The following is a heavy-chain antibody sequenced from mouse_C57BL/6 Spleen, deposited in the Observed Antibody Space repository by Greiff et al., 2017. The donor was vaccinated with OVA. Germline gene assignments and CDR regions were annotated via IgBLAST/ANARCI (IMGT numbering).Heavy chain of an antibody. D-gene: IGHD4-1*01. CDR3: ARNCDWYFDV. V-gene: IGHV5-17*01. J-gene: IGHJ1*03. CDR1: GFTFSDYG. Sequence: EVKLMESGGGLVKPGGSLKLSCAASGFTFSDYGMHWVRQAPEKGLEWVAYISSGSSTIYYADTVKGRFTISRDNAKNTLFLQMTSLWSEDTAMYYCARNCDWYFDVWGTGTTVTVSS. CDR2: ISSGSSTI.